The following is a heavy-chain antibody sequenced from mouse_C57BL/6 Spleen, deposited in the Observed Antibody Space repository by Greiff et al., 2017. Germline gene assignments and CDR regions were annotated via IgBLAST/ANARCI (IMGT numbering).Heavy chain of an antibody. D-gene: IGHD1-1*01. CDR2: IYPSDSET. V-gene: IGHV1-61*01. CDR3: ARITTVVAYPYFDY. J-gene: IGHJ2*01. Sequence: QVQLQQPGAELVRPGSSVKLSCKASGYTFTSYWMDWVKQRPGQGLEWIGNIYPSDSETHYNQKFKDKATLTVDKSSSTAYMQLSSLTSEDSAVYYCARITTVVAYPYFDYWGQGTTLTVSS. CDR1: GYTFTSYW.